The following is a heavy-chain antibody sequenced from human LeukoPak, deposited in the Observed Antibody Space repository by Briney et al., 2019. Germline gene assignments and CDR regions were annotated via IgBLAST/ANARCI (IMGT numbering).Heavy chain of an antibody. V-gene: IGHV4-61*02. D-gene: IGHD6-19*01. J-gene: IGHJ4*02. CDR3: AREGSGSGTASLDY. CDR1: GGSISSGSYY. CDR2: IYTSGST. Sequence: SQTLSLTCTVSGGSISSGSYYWSWIRQPAGKGLEWIGRIYTSGSTNYNPSLKSRVTISVDTSKNQFSLKLGSVTAADTAVYYCAREGSGSGTASLDYWGQGTLVTVSS.